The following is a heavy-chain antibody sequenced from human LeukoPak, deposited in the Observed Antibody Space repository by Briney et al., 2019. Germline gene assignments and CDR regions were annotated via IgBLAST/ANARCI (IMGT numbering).Heavy chain of an antibody. CDR3: ARRAGAYSHPYDY. Sequence: PGGSLRLSCAASGFTFSSYAMSWVRQAPGKGLEWVSAISGSGGSTYYSDSVKGRFTISRDNSKNTLYLQMNSLRAEDTAVYYCARRAGAYSHPYDYWGQGTLVTVSS. V-gene: IGHV3-23*01. D-gene: IGHD4/OR15-4a*01. CDR1: GFTFSSYA. CDR2: ISGSGGST. J-gene: IGHJ4*02.